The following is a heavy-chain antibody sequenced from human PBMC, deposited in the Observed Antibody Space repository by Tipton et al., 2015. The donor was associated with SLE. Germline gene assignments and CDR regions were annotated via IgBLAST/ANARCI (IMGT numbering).Heavy chain of an antibody. D-gene: IGHD6-19*01. J-gene: IGHJ2*01. CDR1: GGSFSGYY. CDR3: ARTPQWLGGWYFDL. Sequence: TLSLACAVYGGSFSGYYWSWIRQPAGKGLEWIGYIYTSGSTNYNPSLKSRVTISVDTSKNQFSLKLSSVTAADTAVYYCARTPQWLGGWYFDLWGRGTLVTVSS. CDR2: IYTSGST. V-gene: IGHV4-4*09.